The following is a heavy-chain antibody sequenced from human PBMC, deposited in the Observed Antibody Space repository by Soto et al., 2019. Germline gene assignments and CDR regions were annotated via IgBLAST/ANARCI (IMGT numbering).Heavy chain of an antibody. CDR1: GFNLDVNA. CDR2: IAAAGDRA. D-gene: IGHD3-3*01. CDR3: VKVLSYYEFWKAVFDH. V-gene: IGHV3-23*01. J-gene: IGHJ4*02. Sequence: EVQLLESGGGSVQPGGSLRLSCVASGFNLDVNAMTWVRQAPGKGLEWVSTIAAAGDRAMYADSVNGRFTFSRDNPRNTLYLQMNGLRAEDTAIYYCVKVLSYYEFWKAVFDHWGRGTLVTVSS.